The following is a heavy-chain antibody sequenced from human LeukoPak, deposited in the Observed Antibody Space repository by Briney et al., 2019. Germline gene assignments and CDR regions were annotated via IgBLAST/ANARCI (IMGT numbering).Heavy chain of an antibody. Sequence: GGSLRLSCAAAGFTFSGSAVHWVRQASGKGLGWVGRIRGKANSYATAYAASVKGRFTISRDGSKNTPCLQMNTLKTNDTAVYYCTRRRSSNEPCEGWYEDYWGQGTMVTVSS. V-gene: IGHV3-73*01. CDR3: TRRRSSNEPCEGWYEDY. D-gene: IGHD2-2*01. J-gene: IGHJ4*02. CDR1: GFTFSGSA. CDR2: IRGKANSYAT.